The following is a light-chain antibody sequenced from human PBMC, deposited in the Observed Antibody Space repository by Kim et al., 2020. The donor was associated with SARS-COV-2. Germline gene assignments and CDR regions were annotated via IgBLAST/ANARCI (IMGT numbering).Light chain of an antibody. Sequence: GHAITITCTVTSSDVGGYNYVSWYQQHPGKAAKLMIYDVNKRPSGVSNRFSGSKSGNTASLTISGLQAADEADYYCSSYTSSSTSVFGTGTKVTVL. CDR1: SSDVGGYNY. CDR3: SSYTSSSTSV. CDR2: DVN. J-gene: IGLJ1*01. V-gene: IGLV2-14*03.